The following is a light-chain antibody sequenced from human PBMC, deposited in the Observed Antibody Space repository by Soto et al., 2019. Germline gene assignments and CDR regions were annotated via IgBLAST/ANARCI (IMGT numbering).Light chain of an antibody. CDR1: QNIRTY. Sequence: DIQLTQSPSSLSASVGDRVNITCRASQNIRTYLNWYQQKPGKAPTLLIYAATTLQSGVPSTFSGSASGTDFSLTISSLQPGDVATYYCQQSYSILYTFGQGTKLEIK. V-gene: IGKV1-39*01. J-gene: IGKJ2*01. CDR3: QQSYSILYT. CDR2: AAT.